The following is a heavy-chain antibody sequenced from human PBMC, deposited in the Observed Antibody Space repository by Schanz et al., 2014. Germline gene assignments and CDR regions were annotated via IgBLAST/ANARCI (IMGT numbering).Heavy chain of an antibody. CDR3: ARGGSVATIAPYTWFDP. J-gene: IGHJ5*02. CDR2: IYSRGSS. Sequence: QVQLQESGPGLVKPSQTLSLTCTVSGGSISSATYYWSWVRQPAGKGLEWIGRIYSRGSSTYNPSRKRRVPTPKHPSNTQSPQKRNLVTAADTAVYYCARGGSVATIAPYTWFDPWGQGTLVTVSS. V-gene: IGHV4-61*02. D-gene: IGHD5-12*01. CDR1: GGSISSATYY.